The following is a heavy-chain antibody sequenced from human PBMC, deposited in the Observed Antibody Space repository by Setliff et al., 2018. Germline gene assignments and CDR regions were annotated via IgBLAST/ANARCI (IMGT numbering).Heavy chain of an antibody. V-gene: IGHV1-18*01. CDR3: ARVTIAVAGYFDF. CDR1: GYTFTNYG. Sequence: AASVKVSCKASGYTFTNYGFTWVRQAPGQGLEWMGWIGAYNGNTYNAHKFQGRVTMTSDTSMRTAYMELRSLRSDDTAVYYCARVTIAVAGYFDFWGQGTLVTVSS. J-gene: IGHJ4*02. CDR2: IGAYNGNT. D-gene: IGHD6-19*01.